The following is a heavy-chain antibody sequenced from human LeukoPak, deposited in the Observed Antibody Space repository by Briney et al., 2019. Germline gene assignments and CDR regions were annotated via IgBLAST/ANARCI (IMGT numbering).Heavy chain of an antibody. CDR2: IKQEGREK. Sequence: GSLRLSCAASVFTLSSYWMSCVRQAPGKRLERVANIKQEGREKYSVDSVRGRYTISRDNAKNSLYLQMNTVRAQGTAVYYCARDSPTVVTPGVDYWGQGTLVTVSS. J-gene: IGHJ4*02. CDR1: VFTLSSYW. CDR3: ARDSPTVVTPGVDY. D-gene: IGHD4-23*01. V-gene: IGHV3-7*01.